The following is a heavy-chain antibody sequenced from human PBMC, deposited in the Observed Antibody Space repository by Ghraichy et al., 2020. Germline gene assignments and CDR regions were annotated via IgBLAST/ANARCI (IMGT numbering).Heavy chain of an antibody. CDR2: ISGSGGST. Sequence: GGSLRLSCAASGFTFSSYAMSWVRQAPGKGLEWVSAISGSGGSTYYADSVKGRFTISRDNSKNTLYLQMNSLRAEDTAVYYCAKDVYGDYVSSWFDPWGQGTLVTVSS. J-gene: IGHJ5*02. D-gene: IGHD4-17*01. V-gene: IGHV3-23*01. CDR3: AKDVYGDYVSSWFDP. CDR1: GFTFSSYA.